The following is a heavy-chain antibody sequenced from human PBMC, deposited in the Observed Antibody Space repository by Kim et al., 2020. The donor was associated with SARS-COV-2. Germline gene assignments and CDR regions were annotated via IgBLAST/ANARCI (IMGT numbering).Heavy chain of an antibody. CDR2: IKKDGREE. J-gene: IGHJ5*02. Sequence: GGSLRLSCVASGFSFSDTCMTWVRQAPGKGLAWVANIKKDGREEQYVDSVKGRFTISRDNAKNSLYPQMNSLRAEDTAIYYCIGNGGFHKFDTWGQGALVTVSS. CDR1: GFSFSDTC. CDR3: IGNGGFHKFDT. D-gene: IGHD3-16*01. V-gene: IGHV3-7*01.